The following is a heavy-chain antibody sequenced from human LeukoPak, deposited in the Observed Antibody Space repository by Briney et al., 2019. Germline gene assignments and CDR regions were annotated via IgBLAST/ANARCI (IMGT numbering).Heavy chain of an antibody. V-gene: IGHV4-4*07. CDR1: GGSISSYY. J-gene: IGHJ3*02. Sequence: SETLSLTCTVSGGSISSYYWSWIRQPAGKGLEWIGRIYTSGSTNYNPSLKSRVTMSVDTPKNQFSLKLSSVTAADTAVYYCAREGADIVLMVYAPNDAFDIWGQGTMVTVSS. CDR3: AREGADIVLMVYAPNDAFDI. D-gene: IGHD2-8*01. CDR2: IYTSGST.